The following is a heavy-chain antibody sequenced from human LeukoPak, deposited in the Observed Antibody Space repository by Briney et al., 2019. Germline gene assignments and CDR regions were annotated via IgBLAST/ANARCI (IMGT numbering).Heavy chain of an antibody. V-gene: IGHV7-4-1*02. CDR1: GYTFTNYA. D-gene: IGHD2-15*01. J-gene: IGHJ4*02. CDR3: ARAGIGYCSDNTCSPDY. Sequence: PSVKVSCKASGYTFTNYAINWVRQAPGQGLEWMGWIHTDTRNPTYAPGFTGRFVFSLDTSVSTAYLQISSLKAEDTAVYYCARAGIGYCSDNTCSPDYWGQGTLVTVSS. CDR2: IHTDTRNP.